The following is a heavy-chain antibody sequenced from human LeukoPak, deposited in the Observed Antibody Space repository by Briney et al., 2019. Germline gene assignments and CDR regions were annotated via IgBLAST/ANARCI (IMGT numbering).Heavy chain of an antibody. D-gene: IGHD5-12*01. CDR3: ARALGGYVVGGIGTHY. J-gene: IGHJ4*02. CDR1: GFTFSSYS. Sequence: GGSLRLSCAASGFTFSSYSMNWVRQAPGKGLEWVSSISSSSSYIYYADSVKGQFTISRDNAKNSLYLQMNSLRAEDTAVYYCARALGGYVVGGIGTHYWGQGTLVTVSS. CDR2: ISSSSSYI. V-gene: IGHV3-21*01.